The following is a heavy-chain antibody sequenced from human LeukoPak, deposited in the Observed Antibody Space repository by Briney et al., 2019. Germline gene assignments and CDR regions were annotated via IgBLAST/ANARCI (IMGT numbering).Heavy chain of an antibody. Sequence: KPSETLSLTCIVSGGSISSGNYYWGWIRQPPEKGLEWIGNIHYSGSTYYNPSLKSRVTISVDTPKNQFSLKLSSVTAADTAVYYCARRSGGSSKMDYWGQGTLVTVSS. D-gene: IGHD2-15*01. V-gene: IGHV4-39*01. J-gene: IGHJ4*02. CDR2: IHYSGST. CDR3: ARRSGGSSKMDY. CDR1: GGSISSGNYY.